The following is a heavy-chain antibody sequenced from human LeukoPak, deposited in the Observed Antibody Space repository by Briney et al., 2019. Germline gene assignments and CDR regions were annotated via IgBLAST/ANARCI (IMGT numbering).Heavy chain of an antibody. V-gene: IGHV3-21*04. CDR1: GFTFSSYS. CDR3: ARLSPELRYFDWSYYYMDV. Sequence: KTGRSLRLSCAASGFTFSSYSMHWVRQAPGKGLEWVSSISSSSSYIYYADSVKGRFTISRDNAKNSLYLQMNSLRAEDTAVYYCARLSPELRYFDWSYYYMDVWGKGTTVTISS. D-gene: IGHD3-9*01. J-gene: IGHJ6*03. CDR2: ISSSSSYI.